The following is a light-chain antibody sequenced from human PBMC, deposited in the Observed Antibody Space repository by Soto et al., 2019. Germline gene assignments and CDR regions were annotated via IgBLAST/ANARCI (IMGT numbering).Light chain of an antibody. V-gene: IGKV3-11*01. CDR2: DAS. J-gene: IGKJ4*01. CDR3: QQRVNWPPT. Sequence: EVVLTQSPASLSLSPGDRATLSCRADQSVSDYLAWYQQKPGQPPRLLFFDASSRATGVPHRFRAGGSGTDFTLIISSLQHEDFAVYYCQQRVNWPPTFGGGTKVEI. CDR1: QSVSDY.